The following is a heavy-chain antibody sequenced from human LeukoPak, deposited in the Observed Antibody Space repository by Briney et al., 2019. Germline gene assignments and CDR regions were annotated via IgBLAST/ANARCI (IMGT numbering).Heavy chain of an antibody. V-gene: IGHV1-2*02. CDR2: INPNSGGT. Sequence: GASVKVSCKASGYTFTGYYMHWVRQAPGQGLEWMGWINPNSGGTNYAQKFQGRVTMTRDTSISTAYMELSRLRSDDTAVYYCARVPPTVTTPPDYYYYYMDVWGKGTTVTVSS. CDR1: GYTFTGYY. D-gene: IGHD4-11*01. CDR3: ARVPPTVTTPPDYYYYYMDV. J-gene: IGHJ6*03.